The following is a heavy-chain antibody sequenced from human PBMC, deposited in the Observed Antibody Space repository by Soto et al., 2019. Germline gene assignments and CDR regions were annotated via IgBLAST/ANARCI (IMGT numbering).Heavy chain of an antibody. CDR1: GYSFTSYW. J-gene: IGHJ6*03. D-gene: IGHD2-15*01. CDR2: IYPGDSDT. CDR3: ARHLRTGRVDYYYYMDV. V-gene: IGHV5-51*01. Sequence: GESLKISCKGSGYSFTSYWIGWVRQMPGKGLEWMGIIYPGDSDTRYSPSFQGQVTTSADKSISTAYLQWSSLKASDTAMYYCARHLRTGRVDYYYYMDVWGKGTTVTVSS.